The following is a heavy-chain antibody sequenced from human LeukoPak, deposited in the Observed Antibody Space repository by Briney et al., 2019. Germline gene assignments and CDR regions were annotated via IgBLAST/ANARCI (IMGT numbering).Heavy chain of an antibody. CDR2: ISSSSSYI. D-gene: IGHD6-19*01. CDR3: ASGGGWVFFN. V-gene: IGHV3-21*01. CDR1: GFTFSSYS. J-gene: IGHJ4*02. Sequence: GGSLRLSCAVSGFTFSSYSMNWVRQAPGKGLEWVSSISSSSSYIYYADSVKGRFTISRDNAKNSLYLQMNSLRAEDTAVYYCASGGGWVFFNWGQGTLVTVSS.